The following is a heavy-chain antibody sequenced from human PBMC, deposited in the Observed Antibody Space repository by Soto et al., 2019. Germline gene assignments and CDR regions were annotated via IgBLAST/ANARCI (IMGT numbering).Heavy chain of an antibody. CDR2: IYHSWST. Sequence: QLQLQESGPGLVKPSETLSLTCTVSGGSISSSSYYWGWIRQHPGKGLEWVGTIYHSWSTYNNPSIKSRVIISVDTSKNQFSLKLNYVAAAATAIYSYAMEMGGSIDYWGQGTLVPVSS. J-gene: IGHJ4*02. V-gene: IGHV4-39*01. D-gene: IGHD1-26*01. CDR3: AMEMGGSIDY. CDR1: GGSISSSSYY.